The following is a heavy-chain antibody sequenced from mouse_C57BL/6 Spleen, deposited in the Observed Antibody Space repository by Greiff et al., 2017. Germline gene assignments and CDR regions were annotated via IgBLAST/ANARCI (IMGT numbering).Heavy chain of an antibody. Sequence: QVQLQQPGAELVMPGASVKLSCKASGYTFTSYWMHWVKQRPGQGLEWIGEIDPSDSYTNYNQKFKGKSTLTVDKSSSTAYMQLSSLTSEDSAVYYCARRYGSRWDYFDYWGQGTTLTVSS. CDR1: GYTFTSYW. CDR2: IDPSDSYT. J-gene: IGHJ2*01. D-gene: IGHD1-1*01. CDR3: ARRYGSRWDYFDY. V-gene: IGHV1-69*01.